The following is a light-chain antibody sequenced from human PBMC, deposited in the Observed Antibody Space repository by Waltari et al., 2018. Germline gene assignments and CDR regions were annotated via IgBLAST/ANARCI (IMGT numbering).Light chain of an antibody. V-gene: IGLV2-11*01. CDR3: CSYAGSFTWV. CDR2: GVN. Sequence: QSALTQPRSVSGSPGQSVTISCTGASSDVGSYNFVSWYQQHPGKAPKLLIYGVNNPPSGVPDRFSGSEAGNRASLPISGLQAEDEADYYCCSYAGSFTWVFGGGTKLTVV. J-gene: IGLJ3*02. CDR1: SSDVGSYNF.